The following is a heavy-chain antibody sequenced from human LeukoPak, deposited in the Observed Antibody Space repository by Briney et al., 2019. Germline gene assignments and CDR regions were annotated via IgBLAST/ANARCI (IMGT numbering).Heavy chain of an antibody. CDR2: IIPIFGTA. CDR1: GGTFSSYA. Sequence: ASVKVSCKASGGTFSSYAISWVRQAPGQGLEWMVGIIPIFGTANHAQKFQGRVTVTADESTSTAYMELSSLRSEDTAVYYCARLTVVTPEFNFFDYWGQGTLVTVSS. CDR3: ARLTVVTPEFNFFDY. J-gene: IGHJ4*02. D-gene: IGHD4-23*01. V-gene: IGHV1-69*13.